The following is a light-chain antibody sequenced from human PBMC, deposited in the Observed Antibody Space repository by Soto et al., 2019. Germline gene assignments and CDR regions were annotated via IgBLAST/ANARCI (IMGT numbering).Light chain of an antibody. Sequence: DVQMTQSPSSVSASVGDRVSITCRASQGIGSQLAWYQQKPGKAPKLLIHAASTLQRWVPSRFSGSGSGTEFTLTISSLQSEDFATYYRQPANAFPRTFSQGTKVDIE. J-gene: IGKJ1*01. CDR2: AAS. CDR1: QGIGSQ. CDR3: QPANAFPRT. V-gene: IGKV1-12*01.